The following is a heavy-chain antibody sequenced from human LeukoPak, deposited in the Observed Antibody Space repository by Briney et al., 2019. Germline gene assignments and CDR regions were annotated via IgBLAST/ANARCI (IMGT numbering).Heavy chain of an antibody. CDR2: INPNSGGT. Sequence: GASVMVSCKASGYTFTGYYMHWVRQAPGQGLEWMGWINPNSGGTNYAQKFQGRVTMTRDTSISTAYMELSRLRSDDTAVYYCARDADSSGYPHYWGQGTLVTVSS. J-gene: IGHJ4*02. CDR3: ARDADSSGYPHY. D-gene: IGHD3-22*01. CDR1: GYTFTGYY. V-gene: IGHV1-2*02.